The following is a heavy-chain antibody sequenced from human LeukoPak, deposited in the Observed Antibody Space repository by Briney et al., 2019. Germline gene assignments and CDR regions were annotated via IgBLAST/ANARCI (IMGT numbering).Heavy chain of an antibody. CDR3: AKEADRGIAAAGNRIDY. CDR2: ISGSGGST. D-gene: IGHD6-13*01. V-gene: IGHV3-23*01. Sequence: GGSLRLSCAASGFTFSSYAMSWVRQAPGKGLEWVSAISGSGGSTYYADSVKGRFTISRDNSKNTLYLQMNSLRAEHTAVYYCAKEADRGIAAAGNRIDYWGQGTLVTVSS. J-gene: IGHJ4*02. CDR1: GFTFSSYA.